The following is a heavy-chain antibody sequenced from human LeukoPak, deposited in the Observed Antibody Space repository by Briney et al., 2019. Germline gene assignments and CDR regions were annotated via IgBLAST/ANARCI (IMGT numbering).Heavy chain of an antibody. J-gene: IGHJ6*02. Sequence: ASVKVSCKASGYTFTSYGISWVRQAPGQGLEWMGWISAYNGNTNYAQKLQGRVTMTTDTSTSTAYMELRSLRSDDTAVYYRAREFGELSGPRDYYYGMDVWGQGTTVTVSS. CDR1: GYTFTSYG. V-gene: IGHV1-18*01. D-gene: IGHD3-10*01. CDR3: AREFGELSGPRDYYYGMDV. CDR2: ISAYNGNT.